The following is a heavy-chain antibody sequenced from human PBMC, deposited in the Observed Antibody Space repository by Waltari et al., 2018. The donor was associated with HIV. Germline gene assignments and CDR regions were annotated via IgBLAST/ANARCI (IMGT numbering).Heavy chain of an antibody. Sequence: QVQLVQSGAEVKKPGASVKVSCKASGYTFTSYAMHWVRQAPGQRLEWMGWINAGNGNTKYSQKFQGRVTITRDTSASTAYMELSSLRSEDTAVYYCARDLPVAGTNFDYWGQGTLVTVSS. CDR3: ARDLPVAGTNFDY. D-gene: IGHD6-19*01. J-gene: IGHJ4*02. CDR2: INAGNGNT. CDR1: GYTFTSYA. V-gene: IGHV1-3*01.